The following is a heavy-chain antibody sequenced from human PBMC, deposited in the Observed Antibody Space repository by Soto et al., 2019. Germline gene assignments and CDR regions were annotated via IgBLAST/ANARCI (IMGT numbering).Heavy chain of an antibody. CDR2: IYWDDDK. CDR1: GFSLDTSGVV. V-gene: IGHV2-5*02. CDR3: AHIFDFDWVWAFEY. J-gene: IGHJ4*02. Sequence: QITLKESGPTLVKPTQTLTLTCTFSGFSLDTSGVVVGWIRQPPGKTLEWLALIYWDDDKRYSPSLNSRLTNTKDTSKTQVVLRMTNVDPVDTATYYCAHIFDFDWVWAFEYWGQGALVTVSS. D-gene: IGHD3-9*01.